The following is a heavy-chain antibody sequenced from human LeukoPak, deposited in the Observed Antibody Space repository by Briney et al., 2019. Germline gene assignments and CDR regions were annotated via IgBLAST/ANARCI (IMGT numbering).Heavy chain of an antibody. CDR1: GFTFDDYA. CDR2: ISWNSGSI. J-gene: IGHJ4*02. V-gene: IGHV3-9*01. D-gene: IGHD2-15*01. CDR3: AKELYCSGGSCYYGLDY. Sequence: RPGGSLRLSCAASGFTFDDYAMHWVRQAPGKGLEWVSGISWNSGSIGYADSVKGRFTISRDNAKNSLYLQMNSLRAEDTALYYCAKELYCSGGSCYYGLDYWGQGTLVTVSS.